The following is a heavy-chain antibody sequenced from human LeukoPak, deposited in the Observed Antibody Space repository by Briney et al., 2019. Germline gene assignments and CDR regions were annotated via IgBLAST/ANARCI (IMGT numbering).Heavy chain of an antibody. D-gene: IGHD3-9*01. Sequence: GGSLRLSCAASGFTFSSYEMNWVRQAPGKGLEWVSYISSSGSTIYYADSVKGRFTISRDNAKNSLYLQMNSLGAEDTAVYYCARIEVKAYYDILTGYYNGYWGQGTLVTVSS. CDR1: GFTFSSYE. CDR3: ARIEVKAYYDILTGYYNGY. CDR2: ISSSGSTI. V-gene: IGHV3-48*03. J-gene: IGHJ4*02.